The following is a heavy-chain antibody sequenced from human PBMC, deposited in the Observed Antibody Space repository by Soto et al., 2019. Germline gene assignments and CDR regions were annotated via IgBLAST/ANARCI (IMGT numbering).Heavy chain of an antibody. CDR1: GYTFTSYG. J-gene: IGHJ5*02. D-gene: IGHD2-21*02. V-gene: IGHV1-18*01. CDR2: ISAYNGNT. Sequence: ASVKVSCKASGYTFTSYGISWVRQAPGQGLEWMGWISAYNGNTNYAQKLQGRVTMTTDTSTSTAYMELRSLRSDDTAVYYCARTTYCGGDCYFYDPWGQGTLVTVSS. CDR3: ARTTYCGGDCYFYDP.